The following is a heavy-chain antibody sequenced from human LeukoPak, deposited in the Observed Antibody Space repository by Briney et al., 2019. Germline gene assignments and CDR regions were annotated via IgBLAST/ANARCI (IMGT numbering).Heavy chain of an antibody. J-gene: IGHJ4*02. V-gene: IGHV4-34*01. CDR3: ARLGYCSGGSCYDALFDY. D-gene: IGHD2-15*01. CDR1: GGSFSGYY. CDR2: INHSGST. Sequence: PSETLSLTCTVYGGSFSGYYWSWIRQPPGKGLEWIGEINHSGSTNYNPSLKSRVTISADTSKNQFSLKLSSVTAADTAVYYCARLGYCSGGSCYDALFDYWGQGTLVTVSS.